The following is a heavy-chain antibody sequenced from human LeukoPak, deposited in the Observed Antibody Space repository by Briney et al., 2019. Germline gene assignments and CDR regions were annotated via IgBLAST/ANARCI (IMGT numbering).Heavy chain of an antibody. Sequence: ASMKVSCKASGYTFTGNYIHWVRQAPGQGLEWMGWINPNSDGTKYAQKFQGRVTLTSDTSITTAYLDLASLTSDDTAVYYCARLLAGGNAFDFWGQGTMLAVSS. CDR3: ARLLAGGNAFDF. CDR2: INPNSDGT. V-gene: IGHV1-2*02. J-gene: IGHJ3*01. CDR1: GYTFTGNY. D-gene: IGHD3-16*01.